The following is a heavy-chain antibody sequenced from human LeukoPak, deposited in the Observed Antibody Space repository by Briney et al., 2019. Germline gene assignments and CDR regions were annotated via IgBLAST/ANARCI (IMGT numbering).Heavy chain of an antibody. CDR1: GGSFSGYY. CDR3: ARGPPVGDYYDSSGYIY. V-gene: IGHV4-34*01. J-gene: IGHJ4*02. Sequence: SETLSLTCAVYGGSFSGYYWSWIRQPPGKGLEWIGEINHSGSTNHNPSLKSRVTISVDTSKNQFSLKLSSVTAADTAVYYCARGPPVGDYYDSSGYIYWGQGTLVTVSS. D-gene: IGHD3-22*01. CDR2: INHSGST.